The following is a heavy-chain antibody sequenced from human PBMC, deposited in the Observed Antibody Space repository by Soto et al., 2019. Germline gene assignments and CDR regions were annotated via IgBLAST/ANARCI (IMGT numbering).Heavy chain of an antibody. CDR3: AVRSATGGIAAGVSGFLPEY. CDR1: GGTFSSYT. V-gene: IGHV1-69*02. J-gene: IGHJ4*02. D-gene: IGHD6-25*01. Sequence: ASVKVSCKASGGTFSSYTISWVRQAPGQGLEWLGRIIPILGIANYGQKFQGRVTITADKSTSTAYMELSSLRSEDTAVYYCAVRSATGGIAAGVSGFLPEYWGQGTLVTVSS. CDR2: IIPILGIA.